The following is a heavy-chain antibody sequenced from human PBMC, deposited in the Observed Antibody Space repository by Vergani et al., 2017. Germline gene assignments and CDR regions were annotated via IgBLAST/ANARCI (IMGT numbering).Heavy chain of an antibody. J-gene: IGHJ4*02. D-gene: IGHD3-9*01. CDR2: INPSGGHT. Sequence: QVQVVQSGAEVKKSGASVKVSCKTSGYTFSNYYMHWVRQAPGQGLEWMGIINPSGGHTNYAQKFQGRVTMTRDTSTSTVYMELSSLRSEDTAIYYCARAVYCILLGYRDWGEGSLVTV. V-gene: IGHV1-46*03. CDR1: GYTFSNYY. CDR3: ARAVYCILLGYRD.